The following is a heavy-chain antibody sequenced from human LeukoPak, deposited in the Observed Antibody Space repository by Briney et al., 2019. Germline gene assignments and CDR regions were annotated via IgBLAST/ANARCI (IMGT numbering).Heavy chain of an antibody. J-gene: IGHJ4*02. Sequence: PGGSLRLSCAASGFTVSSNYMGWVRQAPGKGLEWVSVIYSGGSTYYADSVKGRFTISRDNSKNTLYLQMNSLRAEDTAVYYCASPYGGNSPYYFDYWGQGTLVTVSS. CDR3: ASPYGGNSPYYFDY. D-gene: IGHD4-23*01. V-gene: IGHV3-53*01. CDR2: IYSGGST. CDR1: GFTVSSNY.